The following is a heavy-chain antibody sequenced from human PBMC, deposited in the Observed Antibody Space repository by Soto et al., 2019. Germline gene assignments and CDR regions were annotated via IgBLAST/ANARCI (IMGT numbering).Heavy chain of an antibody. CDR2: IIPIFGTA. CDR3: ARGLNSGWSTPHYYYYGMDV. Sequence: ASVKVSCKASGGTFSSYAISWVRQAPGQGLEWMGGIIPIFGTANYAQKFQGRVTITADESTSTAYMELSSLRSEDTAVYYCARGLNSGWSTPHYYYYGMDVWGQGTTVTVSS. D-gene: IGHD6-19*01. J-gene: IGHJ6*02. CDR1: GGTFSSYA. V-gene: IGHV1-69*13.